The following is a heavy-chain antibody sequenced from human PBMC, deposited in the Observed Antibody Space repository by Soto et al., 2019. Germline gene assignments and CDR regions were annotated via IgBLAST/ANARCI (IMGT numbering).Heavy chain of an antibody. CDR1: DGSFSGYY. Sequence: PSETLSLTCSVYDGSFSGYYWSWILQTPVKGLEWIGEINHSGSTNYNPSLKSRVTISVDTSKNQFSLKLSSVTAADTAVYYCARERLRRYDPGTWFEPWGQGTLVTVSS. D-gene: IGHD1-1*01. J-gene: IGHJ5*02. CDR3: ARERLRRYDPGTWFEP. V-gene: IGHV4-34*01. CDR2: INHSGST.